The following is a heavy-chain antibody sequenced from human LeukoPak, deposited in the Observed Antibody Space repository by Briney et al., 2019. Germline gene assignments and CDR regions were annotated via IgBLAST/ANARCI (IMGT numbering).Heavy chain of an antibody. V-gene: IGHV1-69*13. CDR1: GGTFSNFA. D-gene: IGHD5-18*01. Sequence: GASVKVSCKASGGTFSNFAISWVRQAPGQGLEWMGGIIPIFGTANYAQKFQGRVTITADESTSTAYMELSSLRSEDTAVYYCARSKRGIQLWPSDYWGQGTLVTVSS. J-gene: IGHJ4*02. CDR3: ARSKRGIQLWPSDY. CDR2: IIPIFGTA.